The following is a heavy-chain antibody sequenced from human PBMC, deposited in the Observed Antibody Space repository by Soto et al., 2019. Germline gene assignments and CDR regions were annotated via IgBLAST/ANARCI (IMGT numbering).Heavy chain of an antibody. Sequence: SVKVSCKASGGTFSSYDISWVRQAPGQGLEWMGGIIPIFGTTNYAQKFQGRVTITADKSTSTAYMELSSLRSEDTAVYYCARGSGSWYFNWFDPWGQGTLVTVSS. J-gene: IGHJ5*02. CDR2: IIPIFGTT. CDR1: GGTFSSYD. V-gene: IGHV1-69*06. CDR3: ARGSGSWYFNWFDP. D-gene: IGHD6-13*01.